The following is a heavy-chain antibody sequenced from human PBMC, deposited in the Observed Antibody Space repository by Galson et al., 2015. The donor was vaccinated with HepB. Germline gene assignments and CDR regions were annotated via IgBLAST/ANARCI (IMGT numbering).Heavy chain of an antibody. CDR1: GFTFSSYG. V-gene: IGHV3-30*18. D-gene: IGHD3-10*01. CDR3: AKDFGFGESPYYFDY. CDR2: ISYDGSNK. J-gene: IGHJ4*02. Sequence: SLRLSCAASGFTFSSYGMHWVRQAPGKGLEWVAVISYDGSNKYYADSVKGRFTISRDNSKNTLYLQMNSLRAEDTAVYYCAKDFGFGESPYYFDYWGQGTLVTVSS.